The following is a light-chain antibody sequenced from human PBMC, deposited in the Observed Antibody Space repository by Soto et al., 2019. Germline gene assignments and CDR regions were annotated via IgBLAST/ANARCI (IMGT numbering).Light chain of an antibody. V-gene: IGKV3-20*01. Sequence: EIVFTQSPGPLSLSPGERATVSCRTIQSVSSSYVAWFQQKPGQAPRLLIYGASSRATGIPDRFSGSGSGTDFTLTISRLEPEDFAVYYCQQYGTSLTWTFGQGTKVDI. CDR2: GAS. J-gene: IGKJ1*01. CDR1: QSVSSSY. CDR3: QQYGTSLTWT.